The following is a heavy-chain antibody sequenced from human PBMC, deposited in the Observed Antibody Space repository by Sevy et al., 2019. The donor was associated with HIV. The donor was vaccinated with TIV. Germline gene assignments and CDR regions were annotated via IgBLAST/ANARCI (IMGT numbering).Heavy chain of an antibody. CDR3: TRSGLVVVADSDY. V-gene: IGHV3-49*03. J-gene: IGHJ4*02. CDR1: GFTFGDYA. D-gene: IGHD2-15*01. CDR2: IRSKAYGGTT. Sequence: GGSLRLSCTASGFTFGDYAMSWFRQAPGKGLEWVGFIRSKAYGGTTEYAASVKGRFTISRDESKSIAYLQMNSLKTEDTAVYYCTRSGLVVVADSDYWGQGTLVTVSS.